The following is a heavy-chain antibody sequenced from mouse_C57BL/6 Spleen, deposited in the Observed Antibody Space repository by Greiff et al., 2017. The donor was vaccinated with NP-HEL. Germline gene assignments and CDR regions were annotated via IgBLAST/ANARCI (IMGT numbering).Heavy chain of an antibody. D-gene: IGHD4-1*01. J-gene: IGHJ2*01. Sequence: QVQLQQSGPELVKPGASVKISCKASGYAFSSSWMNWVKQRPGKGLEWIGRIYPGDGDTNYNGKFTGKATLTADKSSSTAYMQLSSLTSEDSAVYFCARSGGSGDYFDYWGQGTTLTVSS. CDR1: GYAFSSSW. V-gene: IGHV1-82*01. CDR2: IYPGDGDT. CDR3: ARSGGSGDYFDY.